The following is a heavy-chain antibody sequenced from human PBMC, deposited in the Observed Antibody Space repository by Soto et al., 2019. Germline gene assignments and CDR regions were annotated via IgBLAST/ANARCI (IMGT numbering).Heavy chain of an antibody. V-gene: IGHV3-23*01. Sequence: PGGSLRLSCAASGFTFSSYAMSWVRQAPGKGLEWVSAISGSGGSTYYADSVKGRFTNSRDNSKNTLYLQMNSLRAEDTAVYYCAKAGFTGKSGVVVAATWSYYMDVWGKGTTVTVSS. CDR2: ISGSGGST. CDR1: GFTFSSYA. CDR3: AKAGFTGKSGVVVAATWSYYMDV. D-gene: IGHD2-15*01. J-gene: IGHJ6*03.